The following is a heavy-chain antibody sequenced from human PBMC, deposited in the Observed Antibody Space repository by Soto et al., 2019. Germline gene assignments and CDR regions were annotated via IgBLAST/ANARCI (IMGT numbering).Heavy chain of an antibody. CDR1: EFSFSSYA. CDR3: ATYSSTFDY. Sequence: GGSLRLSCAASEFSFSSYALNWVRQAPGKGLEWVSAISATGTTTYYADSVKGRFTISRDNSKRTLFLQMDSLSPEDTAVYYCATYSSTFDYWGQGTLVTVSS. V-gene: IGHV3-23*01. CDR2: ISATGTTT. J-gene: IGHJ4*02. D-gene: IGHD6-13*01.